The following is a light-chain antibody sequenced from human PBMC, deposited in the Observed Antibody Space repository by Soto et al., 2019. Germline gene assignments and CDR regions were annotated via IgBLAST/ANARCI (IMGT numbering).Light chain of an antibody. J-gene: IGKJ3*01. CDR2: AAS. CDR3: PEHNIAPFT. Sequence: DIQITQTPSSLSASVGDRVSITCRASQGISNYLAWYQQNPGKVPNLVIYAASTLQSGVPSRFSGSGSETDFTLTISSLQPEDVATYYCPEHNIAPFTFGPGTKVDIK. CDR1: QGISNY. V-gene: IGKV1-27*01.